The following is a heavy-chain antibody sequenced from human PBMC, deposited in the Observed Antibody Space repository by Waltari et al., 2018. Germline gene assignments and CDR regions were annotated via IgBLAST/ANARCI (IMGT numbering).Heavy chain of an antibody. CDR3: ARVREDFWSGFYH. Sequence: EVQLVESGGGLVQPGGSLRLSCAASGFTFSTYWMSWVRQAPGKGLEWVANIKQDGSEKYDVDSVKGRFTISRDNTNNSLYLQMNSLRAEDTAVYYCARVREDFWSGFYHWGQGALVTVSS. CDR2: IKQDGSEK. J-gene: IGHJ4*02. CDR1: GFTFSTYW. D-gene: IGHD3-3*01. V-gene: IGHV3-7*01.